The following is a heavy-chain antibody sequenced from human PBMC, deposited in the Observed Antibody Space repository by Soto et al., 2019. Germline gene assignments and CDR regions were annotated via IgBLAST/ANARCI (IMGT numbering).Heavy chain of an antibody. Sequence: EVQLLGSGGGLVQPGGSLRLSCAASGFIFDTFDMSWVRQAPGKGLEWVSAIIGHNGRTYYADSVTGRFTSSKDNSNKTLDLQMNSLRVEDTAIYYCTKGAWLDDFCGQGVLVIVSS. V-gene: IGHV3-23*01. D-gene: IGHD6-19*01. CDR2: IIGHNGRT. CDR3: TKGAWLDDF. CDR1: GFIFDTFD. J-gene: IGHJ4*02.